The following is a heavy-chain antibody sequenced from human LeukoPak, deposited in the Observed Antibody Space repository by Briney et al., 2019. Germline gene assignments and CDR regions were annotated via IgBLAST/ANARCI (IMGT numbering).Heavy chain of an antibody. CDR1: GFTFSNAW. V-gene: IGHV3-15*01. J-gene: IGHJ3*02. CDR2: IKSKTDGGTT. D-gene: IGHD3-22*01. Sequence: GGSLRLSCAASGFTFSNAWMSWVRQAPGKGLEWVGRIKSKTDGGTTDYAAPVKGRFTISRDDSKNTLYLQMNSLKTEDTAVYYCTTDQTQYYYDSIRDDAFDIWGQGTMVTVSS. CDR3: TTDQTQYYYDSIRDDAFDI.